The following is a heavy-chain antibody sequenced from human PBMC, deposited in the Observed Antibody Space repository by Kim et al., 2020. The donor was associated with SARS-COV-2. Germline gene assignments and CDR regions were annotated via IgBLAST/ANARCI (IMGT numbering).Heavy chain of an antibody. CDR1: GGTFSSYA. V-gene: IGHV1-69*04. CDR3: AGGPVGSSRYSSSLYPFDY. CDR2: IIPILGIA. J-gene: IGHJ4*01. Sequence: SVKVSCKASGGTFSSYAISWVRQAPGQGLEWMGRIIPILGIANYAQKFQGRVTITTDTSTSTAYMELSRLRSEDTAVYYCAGGPVGSSRYSSSLYPFDY. D-gene: IGHD6-13*01.